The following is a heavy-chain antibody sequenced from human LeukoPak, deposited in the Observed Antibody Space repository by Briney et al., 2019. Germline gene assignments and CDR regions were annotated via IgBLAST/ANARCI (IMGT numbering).Heavy chain of an antibody. CDR1: GYTFTSYD. V-gene: IGHV1-8*03. J-gene: IGHJ6*03. Sequence: ASVKVSCKASGYTFTSYDINWVRQATGQGLEWMGWMNPNSGNTGYAQKFQGRVTITRNTSISTAYMELSSLRSEDTAVYYCARDDCSSTSCYSTLYYYYMDVWGKGTTVTVSS. CDR3: ARDDCSSTSCYSTLYYYYMDV. D-gene: IGHD2-2*01. CDR2: MNPNSGNT.